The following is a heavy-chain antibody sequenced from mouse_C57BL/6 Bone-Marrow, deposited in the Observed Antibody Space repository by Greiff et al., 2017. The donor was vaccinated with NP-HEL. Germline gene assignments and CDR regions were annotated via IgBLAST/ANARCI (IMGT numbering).Heavy chain of an antibody. CDR2: ISSGGDYI. CDR3: TRVGTTVPWFAY. J-gene: IGHJ3*01. D-gene: IGHD1-1*01. V-gene: IGHV5-9-1*02. CDR1: GFTFSSYA. Sequence: EVNVVESGEGLVKPGGSLKLSCAASGFTFSSYAMSWVRQTPEKRLEWVAYISSGGDYIYYADTVKGRFTISRDNARNTLYLQMSSLKSEDTAMYYCTRVGTTVPWFAYWGQGTLVTVSA.